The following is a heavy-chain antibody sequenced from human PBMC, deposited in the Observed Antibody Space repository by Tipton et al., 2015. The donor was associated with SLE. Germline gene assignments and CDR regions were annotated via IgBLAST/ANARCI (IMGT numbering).Heavy chain of an antibody. D-gene: IGHD6-19*01. CDR1: GGSFSNYY. Sequence: TLSLTCAVYGGSFSNYYWSWIRQPPGKGLEWIGEINHSGSTNYNPSLKSRVTISVDTSKNQLSLKLSSVTAADTAVYFCARGLSSGWWNYWGQGNLVTVSS. CDR2: INHSGST. CDR3: ARGLSSGWWNY. J-gene: IGHJ4*02. V-gene: IGHV4-34*01.